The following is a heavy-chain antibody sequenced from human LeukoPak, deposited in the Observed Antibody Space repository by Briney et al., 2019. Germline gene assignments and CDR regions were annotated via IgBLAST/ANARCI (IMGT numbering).Heavy chain of an antibody. J-gene: IGHJ6*02. CDR3: ATSPRLYYYYGMDV. V-gene: IGHV3-23*01. CDR1: GFTFSSYA. Sequence: GGSLRLSCAASGFTFSSYAMSWVRQAPGKGLEWVSAISGSGGSTYYAASVKGRFTISRDNSKNTLYLQMNSLRAEDTAAYYCATSPRLYYYYGMDVWGQGTTVTVSS. CDR2: ISGSGGST.